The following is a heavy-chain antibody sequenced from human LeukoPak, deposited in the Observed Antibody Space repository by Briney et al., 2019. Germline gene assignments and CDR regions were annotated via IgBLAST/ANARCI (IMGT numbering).Heavy chain of an antibody. Sequence: PGGSLRLSCAASGFTFRTSGMNWVRQAPGKGLEWVSSISSSGSYIYYADSVKGRFTISRDNAKISLYLHMNSLRAEDTAVYYCTRDRRPDGPYAYWGQGTLVTVSS. CDR3: TRDRRPDGPYAY. J-gene: IGHJ4*02. V-gene: IGHV3-21*01. CDR1: GFTFRTSG. D-gene: IGHD5-24*01. CDR2: ISSSGSYI.